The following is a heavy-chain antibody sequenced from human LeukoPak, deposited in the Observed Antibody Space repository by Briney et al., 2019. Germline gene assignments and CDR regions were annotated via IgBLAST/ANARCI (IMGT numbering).Heavy chain of an antibody. Sequence: GGSPRLSCAASGFTFSSYAMNWVRQAPEKGLEWVSVISASGGTTYYADSVKGRFTISRDNSKNTLYLQMSNLSAEDTALYYCAITSGGLLGQFDSWGQGTLVTVSS. V-gene: IGHV3-23*01. CDR1: GFTFSSYA. CDR2: ISASGGTT. J-gene: IGHJ4*02. D-gene: IGHD1-26*01. CDR3: AITSGGLLGQFDS.